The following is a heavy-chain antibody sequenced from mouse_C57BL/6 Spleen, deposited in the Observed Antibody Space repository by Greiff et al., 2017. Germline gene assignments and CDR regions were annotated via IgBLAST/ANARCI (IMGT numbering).Heavy chain of an antibody. Sequence: VKLMESGPELVKPGASVKISCKASGYAFSSSWMNWVKQRPGKGLEWIGRIYPGDGDTNYNGKFKGKATLTADKSSSTAYMQLSSLTSEDSAVYFCASHDGYSWYFDVWGTGTTVTVSS. J-gene: IGHJ1*03. CDR1: GYAFSSSW. CDR2: IYPGDGDT. CDR3: ASHDGYSWYFDV. D-gene: IGHD2-3*01. V-gene: IGHV1-82*01.